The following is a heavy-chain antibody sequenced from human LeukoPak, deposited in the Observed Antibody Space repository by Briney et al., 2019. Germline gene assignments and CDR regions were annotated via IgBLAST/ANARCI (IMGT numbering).Heavy chain of an antibody. Sequence: SETLSLTCTVSAYSISSGYYWSWIRQPPGKGLEWIGEINHSGSTNYNPSLKSRVTISVDTSKNQFSLKLSSVTAADTAVYYCARRRVVVSIDYWGQGTLVTVSS. CDR2: INHSGST. CDR1: AYSISSGYY. CDR3: ARRRVVVSIDY. D-gene: IGHD2-21*01. J-gene: IGHJ4*02. V-gene: IGHV4-38-2*02.